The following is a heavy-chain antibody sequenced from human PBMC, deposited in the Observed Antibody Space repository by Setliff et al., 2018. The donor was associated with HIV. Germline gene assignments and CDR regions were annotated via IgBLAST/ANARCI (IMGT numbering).Heavy chain of an antibody. D-gene: IGHD6-19*01. Sequence: ASVKVSCKTSGYSFTSYTMYWLRQAPGQRPEWMGWINVVTVNTKYSLKLQGRVTITRDTSATAVYMELRSLRSEDTAVYYCARGRGLYSSGYYIDYWGQGTLVTVSS. CDR3: ARGRGLYSSGYYIDY. CDR2: INVVTVNT. CDR1: GYSFTSYT. J-gene: IGHJ4*02. V-gene: IGHV1-3*01.